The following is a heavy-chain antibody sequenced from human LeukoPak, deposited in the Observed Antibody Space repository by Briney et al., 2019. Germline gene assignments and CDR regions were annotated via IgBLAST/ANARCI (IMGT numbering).Heavy chain of an antibody. Sequence: GESLKISCKVFGYSFTNYWIGWVRQMPGKGLEWMGITYPGDSDTRYSPSFQGQVTISADKSISTAYLQWSSLKASDTAMYYCARPLRYYYASGSYSYYFDYWGQGTLVTVSS. V-gene: IGHV5-51*01. CDR1: GYSFTNYW. D-gene: IGHD3-10*01. J-gene: IGHJ4*02. CDR2: TYPGDSDT. CDR3: ARPLRYYYASGSYSYYFDY.